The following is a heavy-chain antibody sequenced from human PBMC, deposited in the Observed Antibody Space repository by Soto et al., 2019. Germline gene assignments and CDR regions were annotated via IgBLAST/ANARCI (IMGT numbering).Heavy chain of an antibody. J-gene: IGHJ4*02. CDR1: GGTFSSYA. CDR3: ARHYLYDSGGYFPDLADY. Sequence: SVKVSCKASGGTFSSYAISWVRQAPGQGLEWMGGIIPIFGTANYAQEFQGRVTITADESTSTAYMELSSLRSEDTAVYYCARHYLYDSGGYFPDLADYWGQGTLVTVSS. V-gene: IGHV1-69*13. D-gene: IGHD3-22*01. CDR2: IIPIFGTA.